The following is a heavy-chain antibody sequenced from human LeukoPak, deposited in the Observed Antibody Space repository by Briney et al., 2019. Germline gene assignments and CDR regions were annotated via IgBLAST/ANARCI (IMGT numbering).Heavy chain of an antibody. J-gene: IGHJ4*02. V-gene: IGHV3-23*01. CDR2: ISGSGGST. Sequence: PGGSLRLSCAASGFTFSSYAMSWVRQAPGKGLEWVSAISGSGGSTYYADSVKGRFTISRDNSKNTLYLQMNSLRAEDTAVCYCAKDMYYYDSSGYYYVGLNPGIFRLPEDWGQGTLVTVSS. CDR1: GFTFSSYA. CDR3: AKDMYYYDSSGYYYVGLNPGIFRLPED. D-gene: IGHD3-22*01.